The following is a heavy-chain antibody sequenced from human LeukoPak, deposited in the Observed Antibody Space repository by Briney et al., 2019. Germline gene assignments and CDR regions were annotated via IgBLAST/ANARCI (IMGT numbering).Heavy chain of an antibody. CDR3: ARERAGDCSGGSCYSGSFDY. J-gene: IGHJ4*02. CDR1: GFTFSSYG. Sequence: GSLRLSFSASGFTFSSYGMHLVRQAPGKGLEWVAVIWDDGSNKYYADSAKGRFTISRDNSKNTLYLQMNSLRAEDTAVYYCARERAGDCSGGSCYSGSFDYWGQGTLVTVSS. V-gene: IGHV3-33*01. D-gene: IGHD2-15*01. CDR2: IWDDGSNK.